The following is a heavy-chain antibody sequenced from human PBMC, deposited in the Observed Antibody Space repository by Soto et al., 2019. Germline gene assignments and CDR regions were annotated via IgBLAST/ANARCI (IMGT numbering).Heavy chain of an antibody. CDR3: ARAGRSTYYDGSGTHRTDV. Sequence: SETLSLTCAVYGGSFSGYYWSWIRQPPGKGLEWIGEINHSGSTNYNPSLKSRVTISVDTSKNQFSLKLSSVTAADTAVYYCARAGRSTYYDGSGTHRTDVWGKGTTVTVSS. D-gene: IGHD3-10*01. V-gene: IGHV4-34*01. J-gene: IGHJ6*04. CDR1: GGSFSGYY. CDR2: INHSGST.